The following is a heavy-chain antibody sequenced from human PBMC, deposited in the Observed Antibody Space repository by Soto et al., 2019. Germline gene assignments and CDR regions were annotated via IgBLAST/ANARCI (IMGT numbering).Heavy chain of an antibody. Sequence: QVQLVESGGGVVQPGTSLRLSCAASGFTFSSYAMHWVRQAPGKGLGWVAIIIYDGSDKYYAASVKGRVTISGDNSRNILYLQINKLNPDDTGVYYCARGDGYHNDWAYWGQGALVTVSS. J-gene: IGHJ4*02. CDR1: GFTFSSYA. D-gene: IGHD5-12*01. CDR2: IIYDGSDK. V-gene: IGHV3-30*03. CDR3: ARGDGYHNDWAY.